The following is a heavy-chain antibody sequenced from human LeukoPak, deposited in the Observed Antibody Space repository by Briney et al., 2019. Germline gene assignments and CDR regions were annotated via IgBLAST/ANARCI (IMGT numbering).Heavy chain of an antibody. Sequence: SETLSLTCSVSGDSISSYYWSWIRPPPGKGLEWIGYIYYSGSTNYNPSLKSRVTISVDTSKNQFSLKLSSVTAADTAVYYCAGTPNWFDPWGQGTLVTVSS. CDR3: AGTPNWFDP. V-gene: IGHV4-59*01. CDR2: IYYSGST. D-gene: IGHD2-15*01. J-gene: IGHJ5*02. CDR1: GDSISSYY.